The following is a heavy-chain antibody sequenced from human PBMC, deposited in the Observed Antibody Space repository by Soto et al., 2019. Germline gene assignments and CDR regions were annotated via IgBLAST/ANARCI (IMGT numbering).Heavy chain of an antibody. CDR2: IYSGGSS. V-gene: IGHV3-53*01. J-gene: IGHJ5*02. CDR1: GFTVSSNY. CDR3: ARDGSGTLSPFEP. D-gene: IGHD1-26*01. Sequence: GGSLRLSCAASGFTVSSNYMSWVRQAPGKGLEWVSVIYSGGSSYYADSVKGRFTISRDNSKNTLYLQMSSLRAEDTAVYYCARDGSGTLSPFEPWGQGTLVTV.